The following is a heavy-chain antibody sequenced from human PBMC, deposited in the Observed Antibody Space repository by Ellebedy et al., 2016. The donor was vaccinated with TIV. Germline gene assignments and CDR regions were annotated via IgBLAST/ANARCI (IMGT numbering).Heavy chain of an antibody. V-gene: IGHV1-2*02. CDR2: IRPNGGGT. J-gene: IGHJ6*02. CDR1: GYTFTNYY. Sequence: ASVKVSCKASGYTFTNYYIHWVRQAPGQGPEWMGWIRPNGGGTKYAQKFQGRVTMTRDTSISTAYMELSRLRSDDTAMYFCTRVYGFSSSWIYGMDVWGQGTTVTVSS. D-gene: IGHD6-13*01. CDR3: TRVYGFSSSWIYGMDV.